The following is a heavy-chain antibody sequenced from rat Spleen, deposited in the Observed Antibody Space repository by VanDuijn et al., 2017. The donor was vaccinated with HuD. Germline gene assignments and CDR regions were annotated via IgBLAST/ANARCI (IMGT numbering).Heavy chain of an antibody. Sequence: EVQLVESGGGLVQPGRSMKLSCAASGFTFSHYDMAWVRQAPKKGLEWVAFISYDGSSTYYRDSVKGRFTISRDNAKSTLYLQMDSLRSEDTATYFCATHYDGSYPFVFWGQGTLVTVSS. D-gene: IGHD1-12*02. J-gene: IGHJ3*01. V-gene: IGHV5-7*01. CDR1: GFTFSHYD. CDR2: ISYDGSST. CDR3: ATHYDGSYPFVF.